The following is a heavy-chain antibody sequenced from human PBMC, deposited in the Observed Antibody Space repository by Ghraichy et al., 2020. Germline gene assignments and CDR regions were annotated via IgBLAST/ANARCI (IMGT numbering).Heavy chain of an antibody. Sequence: SETLSLTCAVSGGPISSKSHYWGWIRQPPEKELEWIGNIFPNGNTYYSPSLRSRLAINIDTSKNQFSLRLSSVTAADTAVYYCARLGLCGCDCSSPDYWYFDLWGRGTLVTVSS. CDR2: IFPNGNT. CDR1: GGPISSKSHY. V-gene: IGHV4-39*01. D-gene: IGHD2-21*02. CDR3: ARLGLCGCDCSSPDYWYFDL. J-gene: IGHJ2*01.